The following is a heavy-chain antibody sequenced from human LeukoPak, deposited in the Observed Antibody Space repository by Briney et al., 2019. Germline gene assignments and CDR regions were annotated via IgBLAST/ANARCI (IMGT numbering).Heavy chain of an antibody. Sequence: PGGSLRLSCAASGFTFSSYGMHWVRQAPGKGLEWVAFIRYDGSNKYYADSVKGRFTISRDNSKNTLYLQMNSLRAEDTAVYYCAKAVRFVVVVAATPDMGVFDYWGQGTLVTVSS. CDR3: AKAVRFVVVVAATPDMGVFDY. V-gene: IGHV3-30*02. CDR1: GFTFSSYG. J-gene: IGHJ4*02. D-gene: IGHD2-15*01. CDR2: IRYDGSNK.